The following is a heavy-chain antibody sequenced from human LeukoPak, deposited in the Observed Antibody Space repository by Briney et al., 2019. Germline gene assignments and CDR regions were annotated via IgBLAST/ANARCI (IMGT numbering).Heavy chain of an antibody. CDR3: ARASSGSGLSIDY. Sequence: SETLSLTCTVSGGSISSGGYYWSWIRQHPGKGLEWIGYIYYSGSTYYNPSLKSRVTISVHTSKNQFSLKLSSVTAADTAVYYCARASSGSGLSIDYWGQGTLVTVSS. J-gene: IGHJ4*02. D-gene: IGHD3-10*01. CDR2: IYYSGST. V-gene: IGHV4-31*03. CDR1: GGSISSGGYY.